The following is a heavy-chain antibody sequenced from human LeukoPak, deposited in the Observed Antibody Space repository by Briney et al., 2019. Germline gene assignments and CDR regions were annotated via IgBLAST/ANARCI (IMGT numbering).Heavy chain of an antibody. D-gene: IGHD1-26*01. CDR3: ARDRLVEGKGYYYYMDV. CDR2: VYTSGST. CDR1: GGSISSYY. Sequence: SETLSLTCTVSGGSISSYYWSWIRQPAGKGLEWIGRVYTSGSTNYNPSLKSRVTMSVDTSKNQFSLKLSSVTAADTAVYYCARDRLVEGKGYYYYMDVWGKGTTVTVSS. V-gene: IGHV4-4*07. J-gene: IGHJ6*03.